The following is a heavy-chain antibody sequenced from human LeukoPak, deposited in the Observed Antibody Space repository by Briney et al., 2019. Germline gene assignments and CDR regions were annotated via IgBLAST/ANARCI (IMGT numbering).Heavy chain of an antibody. D-gene: IGHD6-19*01. J-gene: IGHJ4*02. Sequence: SETLSLTCAVYGGSFSGYYWSWIRQPPGKGLEWIGEINHSGSTNYNPSLKSRVTISVDTSKNQFSLKLSSVTAADTAVYYCARFGGIAVARGSDDYWGQGTLVTVSS. CDR2: INHSGST. V-gene: IGHV4-34*01. CDR1: GGSFSGYY. CDR3: ARFGGIAVARGSDDY.